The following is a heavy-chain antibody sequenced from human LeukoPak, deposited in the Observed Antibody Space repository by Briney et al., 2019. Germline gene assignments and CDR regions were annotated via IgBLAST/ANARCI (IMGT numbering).Heavy chain of an antibody. V-gene: IGHV3-23*01. Sequence: LSXAXXGFTXXRYAMSGVRQAPGKGGEGVAAISGSGGSTYYADSVKGGFTISRDNSNNTLYLQMNSLRVEHTAVYYCAIPPGIAVAATGADDWFDPWGQGTPVTVSS. CDR2: ISGSGGST. CDR1: GFTXXRYA. D-gene: IGHD6-19*01. CDR3: AIPPGIAVAATGADDWFDP. J-gene: IGHJ5*02.